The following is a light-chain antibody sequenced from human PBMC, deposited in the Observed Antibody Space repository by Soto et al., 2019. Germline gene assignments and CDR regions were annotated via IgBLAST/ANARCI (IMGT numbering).Light chain of an antibody. V-gene: IGLV1-51*01. CDR1: SSNIGNSF. Sequence: QSVLTQPPSVSAAPGRTVTISCSGSSSNIGNSFVSWYQQLPGTAPRLLIYDNNERPSGIPARFSGSTSGTSATLGITGLQTGDEADYYCGAWAGGRSAFVFGTGTKVTVL. J-gene: IGLJ1*01. CDR2: DNN. CDR3: GAWAGGRSAFV.